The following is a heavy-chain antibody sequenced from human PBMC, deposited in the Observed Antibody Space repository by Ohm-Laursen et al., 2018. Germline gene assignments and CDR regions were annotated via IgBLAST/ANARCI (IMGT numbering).Heavy chain of an antibody. Sequence: GTLSLTCTVSGVSVSSGSYYWSWIRQPPGKGLEWIGHIYYSGSTYYNPSLKSRVAISVDTTKNQFSLKLSSVIAEDAAVYCCAREDWSGATDYWGQGTLVTVSS. CDR1: GVSVSSGSYY. CDR3: AREDWSGATDY. CDR2: IYYSGST. D-gene: IGHD1-26*01. V-gene: IGHV4-61*01. J-gene: IGHJ4*02.